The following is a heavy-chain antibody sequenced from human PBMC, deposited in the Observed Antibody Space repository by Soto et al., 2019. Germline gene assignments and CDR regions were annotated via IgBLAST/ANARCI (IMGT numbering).Heavy chain of an antibody. CDR1: GFTFSSYS. V-gene: IGHV3-21*01. J-gene: IGHJ6*02. D-gene: IGHD2-21*01. CDR2: ISSSSSYI. CDR3: AREVMAHYYYGMDV. Sequence: GGSLRLSCAASGFTFSSYSMNWVRQAPGKGLEWVSSISSSSSYIYYADSVKGRFTISRDNAKNSLYLQMNSLRAEDTAVYYCAREVMAHYYYGMDVWGRGTTVTVSS.